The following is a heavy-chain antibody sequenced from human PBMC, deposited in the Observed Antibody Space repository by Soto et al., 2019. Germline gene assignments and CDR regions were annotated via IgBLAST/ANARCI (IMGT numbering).Heavy chain of an antibody. D-gene: IGHD3-22*01. CDR1: GFTFSSYS. CDR3: ARVVDYYDSSGDY. V-gene: IGHV3-21*01. J-gene: IGHJ4*02. Sequence: EVQLVESGGGLVKPGGSLRLSCAASGFTFSSYSMNWVRQAPGKGLEWVSSISSSSSYIYYADSVKGGFTISRDNAKNSLYLQRNSLRAEDTAVYYCARVVDYYDSSGDYWGQGTLVTVSS. CDR2: ISSSSSYI.